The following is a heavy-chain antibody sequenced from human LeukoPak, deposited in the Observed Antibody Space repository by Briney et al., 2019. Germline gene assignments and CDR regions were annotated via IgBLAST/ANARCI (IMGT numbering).Heavy chain of an antibody. V-gene: IGHV3-13*05. D-gene: IGHD6-6*01. J-gene: IGHJ4*02. Sequence: PGGSLRLSCAASGFSFSSYDMHWLRQAPGKGLEWVSAINTAGDPYSPVSVRGRFTISRENAQNSLYLQMNSLRAGDTAVYYCARWDYSSSSLYYWGQGTLVTVSS. CDR1: GFSFSSYD. CDR3: ARWDYSSSSLYY. CDR2: INTAGDP.